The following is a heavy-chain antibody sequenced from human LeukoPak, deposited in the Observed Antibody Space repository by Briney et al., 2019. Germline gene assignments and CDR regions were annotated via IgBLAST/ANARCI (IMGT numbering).Heavy chain of an antibody. CDR1: GFTFSSYS. V-gene: IGHV3-21*01. CDR2: TSSSSSYI. D-gene: IGHD2-2*01. J-gene: IGHJ5*02. CDR3: ARDKVPAAPNWFDP. Sequence: GGSLRLSCAASGFTFSSYSMNWVRQAPGKGLEWVSSTSSSSSYIYYADSVKGRFTISRDNAKNSLYLQMNSLRAEDTAVYYCARDKVPAAPNWFDPWGQGTLVTVSS.